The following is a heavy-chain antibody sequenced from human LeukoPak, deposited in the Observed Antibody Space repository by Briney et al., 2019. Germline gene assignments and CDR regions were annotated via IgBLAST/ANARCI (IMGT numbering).Heavy chain of an antibody. CDR1: GFTFSDYY. CDR3: ARPIEDCTNGVCYTGGYYYYYMDV. CDR2: ISSSGSTI. D-gene: IGHD2-8*01. J-gene: IGHJ6*03. V-gene: IGHV3-11*04. Sequence: GGSLRLSCAASGFTFSDYYMSWIRQAPGKGREWVSYISSSGSTIYYADSVKGRFTISRDNAKNSLYLQMNSLRAEDTAVYYCARPIEDCTNGVCYTGGYYYYYMDVWGKGTTVTVSS.